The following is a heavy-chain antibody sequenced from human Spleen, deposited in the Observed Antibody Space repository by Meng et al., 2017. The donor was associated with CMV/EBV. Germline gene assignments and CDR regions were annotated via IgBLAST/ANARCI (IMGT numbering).Heavy chain of an antibody. J-gene: IGHJ1*01. CDR1: TFSDYA. CDR3: ARGPKVTVGGVIIWPLEH. CDR2: FIAAIGTT. D-gene: IGHD3-16*02. V-gene: IGHV1-69*05. Sequence: TFSDYAVSWVRQAPGQGREWMGGFIAAIGTTEYTQNFEGRVTILTDETTSTADMELRSLRSEDTAVYFCARGPKVTVGGVIIWPLEHWGQGTLVTVSS.